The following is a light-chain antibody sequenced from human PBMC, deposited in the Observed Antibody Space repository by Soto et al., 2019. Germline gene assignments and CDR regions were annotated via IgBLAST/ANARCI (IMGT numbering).Light chain of an antibody. Sequence: QSVLTQPPSVSAAPRQKVTISCSGSSSNIGNNYVFWYQQLPGTAPKLLIYDNDKRPSGIPDRFSGSKSGTSATLGITGLQTGDEADYYCATWDRSLSVGVFGGGTQLTVL. CDR2: DND. CDR1: SSNIGNNY. J-gene: IGLJ2*01. V-gene: IGLV1-51*01. CDR3: ATWDRSLSVGV.